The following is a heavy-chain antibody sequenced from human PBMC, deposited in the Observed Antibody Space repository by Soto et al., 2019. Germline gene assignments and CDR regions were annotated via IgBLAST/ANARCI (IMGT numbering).Heavy chain of an antibody. CDR3: ARHENAMDV. CDR1: GYAFANYW. Sequence: PKISCKASGYAFANYWIGWVRQMPGKGLEWMGIIYPGDSDTRYSPSFQGQVTISADKSISTAYLQWSSLKASDTAMYYCARHENAMDVWGQGTTVTVSS. J-gene: IGHJ6*02. V-gene: IGHV5-51*01. CDR2: IYPGDSDT.